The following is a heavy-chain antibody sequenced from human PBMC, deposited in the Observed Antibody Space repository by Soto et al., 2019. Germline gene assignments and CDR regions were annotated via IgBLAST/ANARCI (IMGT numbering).Heavy chain of an antibody. J-gene: IGHJ3*02. CDR3: AQALVFTGGDGFDI. CDR1: GGSITTGGRY. V-gene: IGHV4-31*02. CDR2: IYYSGNT. Sequence: QVRLQEWGPGLVKPSQTLSLKCSVSGGSITTGGRYWSWFRQLPGKGLEWIGDIYYSGNTYYNASLKSPLTISVEAAKTQFSLKMSSVTAADTAVYYCAQALVFTGGDGFDIWGQGRLVTVSS. D-gene: IGHD1-1*01.